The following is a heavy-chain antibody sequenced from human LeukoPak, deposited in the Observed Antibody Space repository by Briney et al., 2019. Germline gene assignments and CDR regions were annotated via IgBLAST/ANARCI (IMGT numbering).Heavy chain of an antibody. CDR3: ARGLDYGDYDVTRDY. CDR1: GGSFSGYY. J-gene: IGHJ4*02. CDR2: INHSGST. V-gene: IGHV4-34*01. D-gene: IGHD4-17*01. Sequence: SSETLSLTCAVYGGSFSGYYWSWIRQPPGKGLEWIGEINHSGSTNYNPSLKSRVTISVDTSKNQFSLKLSSVTAADTAVYYCARGLDYGDYDVTRDYWGQGTLVTVSS.